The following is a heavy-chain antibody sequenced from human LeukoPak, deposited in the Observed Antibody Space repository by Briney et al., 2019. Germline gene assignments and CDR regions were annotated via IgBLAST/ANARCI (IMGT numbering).Heavy chain of an antibody. CDR2: IYHSGST. D-gene: IGHD6-13*01. CDR3: ARQGGGHSSSWYPKGRSFDY. J-gene: IGHJ4*02. V-gene: IGHV4-30-2*01. Sequence: PSQTLSLTCTVSGGSISSGGYYWSWIRQPPGKGLEWIGYIYHSGSTYYNPSLKSRVTISVDTSKNQFSLKLSSVTAADTAVYYCARQGGGHSSSWYPKGRSFDYWGQGTLVTVSS. CDR1: GGSISSGGYY.